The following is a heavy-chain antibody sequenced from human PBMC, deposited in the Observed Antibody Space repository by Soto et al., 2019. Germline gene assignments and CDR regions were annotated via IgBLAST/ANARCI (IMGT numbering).Heavy chain of an antibody. D-gene: IGHD7-27*01. J-gene: IGHJ4*02. CDR1: GGSFSGYY. V-gene: IGHV4-34*01. Sequence: SETLSLTCAVDGGSFSGYYWSWIRQPPGKGLEWIGEINHSGSTNYNPSLKSRVTISVDTSKNQFSLKLSSVTAADTAVYYCESDTGDGTFDFWGQGTLVTASS. CDR2: INHSGST. CDR3: ESDTGDGTFDF.